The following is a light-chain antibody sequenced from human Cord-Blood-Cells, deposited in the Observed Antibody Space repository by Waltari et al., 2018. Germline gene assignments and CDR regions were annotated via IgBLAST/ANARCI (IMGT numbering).Light chain of an antibody. J-gene: IGKJ2*01. V-gene: IGKV1-8*01. CDR1: QGISSY. Sequence: AIRITQPPSSLSASTGDRVTITCRASQGISSYLAWYQQKPGKAPKLLIYAASTLQSGVPSRFSGSGSGTDFTLTISCLQSEDFATYYCQQYYSYLYTFGQGTKLEIK. CDR2: AAS. CDR3: QQYYSYLYT.